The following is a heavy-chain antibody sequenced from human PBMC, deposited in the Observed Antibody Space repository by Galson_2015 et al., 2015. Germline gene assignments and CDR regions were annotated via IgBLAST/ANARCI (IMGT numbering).Heavy chain of an antibody. V-gene: IGHV3-30*18. D-gene: IGHD3-3*01. J-gene: IGHJ4*02. CDR1: GFTFSSYG. Sequence: SLRLSCAASGFTFSSYGMHWVRQAPGKGLEWVAVISYDGSNKYYADSVKGRFTISRDNSKNTLYLQRNSLRAEDTAVYYCAKVSRPRITIFGVFDYWGQGTLVTVSS. CDR2: ISYDGSNK. CDR3: AKVSRPRITIFGVFDY.